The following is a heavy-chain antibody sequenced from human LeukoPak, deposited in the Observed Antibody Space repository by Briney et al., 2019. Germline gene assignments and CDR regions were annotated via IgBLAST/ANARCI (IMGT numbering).Heavy chain of an antibody. CDR2: ISGSGGST. J-gene: IGHJ4*02. V-gene: IGHV3-23*01. CDR3: ARGIAAAVPYYFDY. D-gene: IGHD6-13*01. Sequence: GGSLRLSCAASGFTFSSYAMSWVRQAPGKGLEWVSAISGSGGSTYYADSVRGRFTISRDNAKNSLYLQMNSLRAEDTAVYYCARGIAAAVPYYFDYWGQGTLVTVSS. CDR1: GFTFSSYA.